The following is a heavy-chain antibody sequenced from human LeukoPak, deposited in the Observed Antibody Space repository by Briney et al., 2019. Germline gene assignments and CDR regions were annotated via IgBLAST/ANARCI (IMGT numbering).Heavy chain of an antibody. CDR2: IRYDGSNK. CDR3: AKVGGGPYYYDSSGYYLL. V-gene: IGHV3-30*02. CDR1: EFTFSSYA. J-gene: IGHJ4*02. Sequence: GGSLRLSCAASEFTFSSYAMHWVRQAPGKGLEWVAFIRYDGSNKYYADSVKGRFTISRDNSKNTLYLQMNSLRAEDTAVYYCAKVGGGPYYYDSSGYYLLWGQGTLVTVSS. D-gene: IGHD3-22*01.